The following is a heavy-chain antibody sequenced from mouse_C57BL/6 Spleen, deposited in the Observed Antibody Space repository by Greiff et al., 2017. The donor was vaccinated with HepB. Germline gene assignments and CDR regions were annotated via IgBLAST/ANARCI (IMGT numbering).Heavy chain of an antibody. V-gene: IGHV1-85*01. CDR2: IYPRDGST. J-gene: IGHJ3*01. CDR1: GYTFTSYD. Sequence: QVQLQQSGPELVKPGASVKLSCKASGYTFTSYDINWVKQRSGQGLEWIGWIYPRDGSTNYNEKFKGKATLTVDTSSSTAYMELHNLTSKDSAVYFCSRNMGLRQSTWFAYWGQRTLVTVSA. D-gene: IGHD2-4*01. CDR3: SRNMGLRQSTWFAY.